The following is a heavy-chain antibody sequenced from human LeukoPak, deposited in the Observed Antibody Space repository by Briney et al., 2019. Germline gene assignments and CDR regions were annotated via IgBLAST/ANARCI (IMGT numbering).Heavy chain of an antibody. CDR3: AKVLGSYFDY. Sequence: GGSLRLSCAASGFTFSTYAMHWVRQAPGKGLEWVAFIRYDGSNKYYADSVKGRFTISRDNSKNTLYLQMNSLRAEDTAVYYCAKVLGSYFDYWGQGTLVTVSS. V-gene: IGHV3-30*02. D-gene: IGHD6-19*01. J-gene: IGHJ4*02. CDR2: IRYDGSNK. CDR1: GFTFSTYA.